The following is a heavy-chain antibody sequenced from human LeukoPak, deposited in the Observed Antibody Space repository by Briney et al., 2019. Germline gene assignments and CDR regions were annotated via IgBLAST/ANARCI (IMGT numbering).Heavy chain of an antibody. V-gene: IGHV3-23*01. J-gene: IGHJ6*02. CDR3: AKDLFALAYYYYYGMDV. CDR1: GFTFSSYA. D-gene: IGHD2-21*01. Sequence: GGSLRLSWAASGFTFSSYAMSWVRQAPGKGLEWVSAISGSGGSTYYADSVKGRFTISRDNSKNTLYLQMNSLRAEDTAVYYCAKDLFALAYYYYYGMDVWGQGTTVTVSS. CDR2: ISGSGGST.